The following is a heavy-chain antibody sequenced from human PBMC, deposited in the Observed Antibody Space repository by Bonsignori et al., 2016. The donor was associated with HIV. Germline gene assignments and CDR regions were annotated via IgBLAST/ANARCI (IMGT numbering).Heavy chain of an antibody. J-gene: IGHJ4*02. CDR1: GFIFTNYW. D-gene: IGHD1-7*01. V-gene: IGHV3-7*01. Sequence: EANLVESGGGLVQPGGSLRLSCAASGFIFTNYWMSWVRQLPGKGLEWVGQINEGGNEKHYGDSMRGRVTISRDNARHLVYLEMNRLRVEDTAVYYCARDDSGTTFEYWGQGTLVTVSS. CDR3: ARDDSGTTFEY. CDR2: INEGGNEK.